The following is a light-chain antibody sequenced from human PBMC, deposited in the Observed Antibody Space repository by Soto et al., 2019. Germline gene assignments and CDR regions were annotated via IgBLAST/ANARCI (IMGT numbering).Light chain of an antibody. CDR3: QHYNSYWT. J-gene: IGKJ1*01. CDR1: QSISAW. Sequence: DIQMTQSPSTLSASVGDRVTITCRASQSISAWLAWYQQKPGKAPKLLIYDASSLESGVPSRFSGSGSGTEFTLTISSLQPDDFATYYCQHYNSYWTFDQGTKVEIK. V-gene: IGKV1-5*01. CDR2: DAS.